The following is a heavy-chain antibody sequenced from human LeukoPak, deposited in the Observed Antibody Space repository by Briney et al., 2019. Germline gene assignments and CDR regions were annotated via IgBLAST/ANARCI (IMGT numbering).Heavy chain of an antibody. J-gene: IGHJ4*02. CDR2: INAGNGNT. D-gene: IGHD6-13*01. Sequence: ASVKVSCKASGYTFTSYAMHWVRQAPGQRLEWMGWINAGNGNTKYSQKFQGRVTITRDTSASTAYMELSSLRSEDTAVYYCARGSAAAGPLDYWGQGTLVTVSS. CDR1: GYTFTSYA. CDR3: ARGSAAAGPLDY. V-gene: IGHV1-3*01.